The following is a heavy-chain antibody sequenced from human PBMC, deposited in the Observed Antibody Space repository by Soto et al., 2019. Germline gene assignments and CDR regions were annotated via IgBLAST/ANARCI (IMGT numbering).Heavy chain of an antibody. V-gene: IGHV3-33*01. J-gene: IGHJ6*02. CDR2: IWYDGSKT. CDR3: ARDPYGYFYGMDV. D-gene: IGHD2-2*03. CDR1: GFSFSSYG. Sequence: SLRLSCTPSGFSFSSYGMHWVRQAPGKGLEWVAVIWYDGSKTYYADSVKGRFTISRDNPNNTLYLQMNSLRAEDTAVYYCARDPYGYFYGMDVWGQGTTVTVSS.